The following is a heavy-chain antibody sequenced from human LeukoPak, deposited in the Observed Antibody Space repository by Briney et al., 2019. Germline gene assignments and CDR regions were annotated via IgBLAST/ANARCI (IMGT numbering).Heavy chain of an antibody. CDR3: AKDRGGYERYFDY. J-gene: IGHJ4*02. CDR1: GFTFSSYW. D-gene: IGHD3-22*01. CDR2: IKQDGSEK. Sequence: PGGSLRLSCAASGFTFSSYWMSWVRQAPGKGLEWVANIKQDGSEKYYVDSVKGRFTISRDNAKNSLYLQMNSLRAEDTAVYYCAKDRGGYERYFDYWGQGTLVTVSS. V-gene: IGHV3-7*03.